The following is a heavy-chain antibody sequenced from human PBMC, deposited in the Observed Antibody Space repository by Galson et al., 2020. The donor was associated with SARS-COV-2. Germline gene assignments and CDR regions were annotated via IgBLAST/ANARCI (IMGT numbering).Heavy chain of an antibody. J-gene: IGHJ4*02. CDR3: ARKAGDDYKPFDY. D-gene: IGHD4-4*01. Sequence: GESLKISCAASGFAFSTYVMTWVRQAPGKGLEWVSGLTGSSGTTYYADSVRGRFAISRDNSKNTLYLQMNSLRAEDTAVYFCARKAGDDYKPFDYWGQGSLVTVSS. CDR2: LTGSSGTT. V-gene: IGHV3-23*01. CDR1: GFAFSTYV.